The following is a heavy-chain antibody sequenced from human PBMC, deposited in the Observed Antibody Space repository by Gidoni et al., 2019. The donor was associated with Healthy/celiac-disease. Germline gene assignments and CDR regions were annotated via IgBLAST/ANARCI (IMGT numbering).Heavy chain of an antibody. V-gene: IGHV4-61*01. Sequence: QVQLQESGPGLVKPSETLSLTCTVSGGSVSTGSYYWSWIRQPPGKGLEWIGYIYFSGSTNYNPSLKSRVTISVDTSKNQFSLKLSSVTAADTAVYYCARDMIWGWSGYVAYYMDVWGKGTTVTVSS. J-gene: IGHJ6*03. D-gene: IGHD3-3*01. CDR3: ARDMIWGWSGYVAYYMDV. CDR2: IYFSGST. CDR1: GGSVSTGSYY.